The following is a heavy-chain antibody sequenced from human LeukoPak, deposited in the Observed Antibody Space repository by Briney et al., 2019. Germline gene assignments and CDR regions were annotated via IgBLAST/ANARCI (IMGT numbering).Heavy chain of an antibody. D-gene: IGHD2-8*01. J-gene: IGHJ4*02. CDR2: VNPKSGNT. CDR3: ARGRRGTLTIMVGDS. Sequence: ASVKVSCKASGGTFSSYAISWVRQATGQGLEWMGWVNPKSGNTAYAQKFQGRVTMTRNASINTIYMELSSLRSEDTAVYYSARGRRGTLTIMVGDSWGQGSLVTVSS. CDR1: GGTFSSYA. V-gene: IGHV1-8*02.